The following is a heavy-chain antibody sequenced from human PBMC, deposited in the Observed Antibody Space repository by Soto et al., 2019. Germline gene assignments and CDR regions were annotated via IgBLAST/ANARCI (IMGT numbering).Heavy chain of an antibody. CDR3: ARDRIVGAP. CDR1: GFTFSDYH. CDR2: ITSSDSST. Sequence: SLRLSCAASGFTFSDYHMSWIRQAPGKGLEWVAYITSSDSSTYYADSVKGRFTISRDNAKKSLYLQMNSLRAEDTAVYYCARDRIVGAPWGQGTLVTVSS. J-gene: IGHJ5*02. D-gene: IGHD1-26*01. V-gene: IGHV3-11*01.